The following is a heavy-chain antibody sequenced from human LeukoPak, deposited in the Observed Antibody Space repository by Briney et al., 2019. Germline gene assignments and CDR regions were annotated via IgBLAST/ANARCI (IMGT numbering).Heavy chain of an antibody. V-gene: IGHV1-2*02. CDR3: ARDRGFNWNDPYYYMDV. CDR2: INPNSGGT. J-gene: IGHJ6*03. Sequence: GASVKVSCKASGYTFTGYYMHWVRQAPGQGLEWMGWINPNSGGTNYAQKFQGRVTMTRDTSISTAYMELSRLRSDDTAVYYCARDRGFNWNDPYYYMDVWGKGTTVTISS. CDR1: GYTFTGYY. D-gene: IGHD1-20*01.